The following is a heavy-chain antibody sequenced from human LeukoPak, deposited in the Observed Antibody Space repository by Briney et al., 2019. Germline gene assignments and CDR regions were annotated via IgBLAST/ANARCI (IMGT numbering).Heavy chain of an antibody. CDR3: ARDRVDGMDV. J-gene: IGHJ6*02. CDR2: ISYDGSNK. CDR1: GFTFSSYA. V-gene: IGHV3-30*04. D-gene: IGHD3-10*01. Sequence: GRSLRLSCAASGFTFSSYAVHWVRQAPGKGLEWVAVISYDGSNKYYADSVKGRFTISRDNSKNTLYLQMNSLRAEDTAVYYCARDRVDGMDVWGQGTTVTVSS.